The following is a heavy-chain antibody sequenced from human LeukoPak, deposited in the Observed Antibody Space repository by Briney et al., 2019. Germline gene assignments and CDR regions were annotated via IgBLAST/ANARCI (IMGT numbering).Heavy chain of an antibody. D-gene: IGHD1-14*01. Sequence: GGSPRLSCAASGFTFSSYAMSWVRQAPGKGLEWVSGISGNSGSIGYADSVKGRFTISRDNAKNSLYLQMNSLRPEDTALYYCAKGAGDMDVWGKGTRSPSP. CDR2: ISGNSGSI. J-gene: IGHJ6*03. CDR3: AKGAGDMDV. CDR1: GFTFSSYA. V-gene: IGHV3-9*01.